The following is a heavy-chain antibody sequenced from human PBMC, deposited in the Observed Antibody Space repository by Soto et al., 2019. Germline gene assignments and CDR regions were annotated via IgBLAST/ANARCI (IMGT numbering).Heavy chain of an antibody. J-gene: IGHJ4*02. CDR1: GFSLTTSGVG. CDR3: ARRRPFYGDYYYYFDY. Sequence: ESGPTLVNPTQTLTLTCTFSGFSLTTSGVGVGWIRQPPGKALEWLALIYWNDVQRFSPSLKNRLTITKDTSKNQVVLTMTNMDFVDTATYYCARRRPFYGDYYYYFDYWGQGTLVTVS. V-gene: IGHV2-5*01. CDR2: IYWNDVQ. D-gene: IGHD4-17*01.